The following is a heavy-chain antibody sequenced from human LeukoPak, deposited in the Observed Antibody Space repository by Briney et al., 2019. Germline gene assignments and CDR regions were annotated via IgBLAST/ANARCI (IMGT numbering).Heavy chain of an antibody. D-gene: IGHD2-2*01. CDR1: GGTFSSYA. Sequence: SVKVSCKASGGTFSSYAISWVRQAPGQGLEWMGGIIPIFGTANYAQKFQGRVTMTRDTSISTAYMELSRLRSDDTAVYYCARDFYQLLPYYYYGMDVWGQGTTVTVSS. J-gene: IGHJ6*02. CDR3: ARDFYQLLPYYYYGMDV. CDR2: IIPIFGTA. V-gene: IGHV1-69*05.